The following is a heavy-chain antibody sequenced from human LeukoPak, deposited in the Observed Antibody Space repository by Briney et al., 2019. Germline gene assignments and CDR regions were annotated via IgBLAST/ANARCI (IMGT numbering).Heavy chain of an antibody. CDR3: ARVSGYSSSWYYPNVYMDV. CDR1: GFTFSSYA. CDR2: ISYDGSNK. D-gene: IGHD6-13*01. Sequence: GRSLRLSCAASGFTFSSYAMHWVRQAPGKGLEWVAVISYDGSNKYYADSVKGRFTISRDNSKNTLYLQMNSLRAEDTAVYYCARVSGYSSSWYYPNVYMDVWGKGTTATVSS. J-gene: IGHJ6*03. V-gene: IGHV3-30-3*01.